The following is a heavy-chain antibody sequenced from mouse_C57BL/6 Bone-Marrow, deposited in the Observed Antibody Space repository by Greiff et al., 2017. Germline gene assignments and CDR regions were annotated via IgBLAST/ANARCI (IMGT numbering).Heavy chain of an antibody. D-gene: IGHD4-1*01. CDR3: ARLAGTYFDY. J-gene: IGHJ2*01. CDR2: ISSGGSYT. CDR1: GFTFSSYC. Sequence: EVHLVESGGDLVKPGGSLKLSCAASGFTFSSYCMSWVRQTPDKRLEWVATISSGGSYTYYPDSVKGRFTISRDNAKNTLYLQMSSLKSEDTAMYYCARLAGTYFDYWGQGTTLTVSS. V-gene: IGHV5-6*01.